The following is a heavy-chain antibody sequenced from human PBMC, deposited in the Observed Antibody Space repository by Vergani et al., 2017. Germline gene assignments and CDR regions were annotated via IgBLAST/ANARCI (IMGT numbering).Heavy chain of an antibody. Sequence: QLQLQESGPGLVKPSETLSLTCTVSGGSISSSSYYWGWIRQPPGKGLEWIGSIYYSGSTYYNPSLKSRVTISVDTSKNQFSLKLSSVTAADTAVYYCARHVRVLELLLYMDYYYYYMDVWGKGTTVTVSS. CDR2: IYYSGST. D-gene: IGHD3-3*01. CDR3: ARHVRVLELLLYMDYYYYYMDV. J-gene: IGHJ6*03. V-gene: IGHV4-39*01. CDR1: GGSISSSSYY.